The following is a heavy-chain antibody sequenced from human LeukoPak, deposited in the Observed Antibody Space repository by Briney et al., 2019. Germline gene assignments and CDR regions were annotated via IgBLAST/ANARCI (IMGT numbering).Heavy chain of an antibody. Sequence: SETLSLTCTVSGGSISSYYWSWIRQPPGKGLEWIGYVYYSGSTNHNPSLKSRVTISVDTSKNQFSLKLSSVTAADTAVYYCARGVQPLDYWGQGTLVTVSS. J-gene: IGHJ4*02. V-gene: IGHV4-59*01. CDR3: ARGVQPLDY. CDR2: VYYSGST. CDR1: GGSISSYY.